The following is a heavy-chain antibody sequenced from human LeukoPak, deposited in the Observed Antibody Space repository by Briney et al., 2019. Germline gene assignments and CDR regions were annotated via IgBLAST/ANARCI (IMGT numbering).Heavy chain of an antibody. D-gene: IGHD4-23*01. CDR3: ARDYGGNSGAFDI. CDR2: INHSGST. CDR1: GGSFSGYY. J-gene: IGHJ3*02. Sequence: SETLSLTCAVYGGSFSGYYRSWIRQPPGKGLEWIGEINHSGSTNYNPSLKSRVTISVDTSKNQFSLKLSPVTDADTAVYYCARDYGGNSGAFDIWGQGTMVTVSS. V-gene: IGHV4-34*01.